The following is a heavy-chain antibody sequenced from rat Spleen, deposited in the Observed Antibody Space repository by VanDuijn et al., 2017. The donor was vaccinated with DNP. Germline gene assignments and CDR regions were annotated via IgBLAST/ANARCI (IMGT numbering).Heavy chain of an antibody. V-gene: IGHV5-7*01. J-gene: IGHJ2*01. D-gene: IGHD3-5*01. Sequence: EVQLVESGGGLVQPGRSLKLSCAASGFTFGDYYMAWVRQAPKKGLEWVATISTSGSRTYYPDSVKGRFTISRDNAKSSLYLQMNSLKSEDKATYYCARREYSGNYFDYWGQGVMVTVSS. CDR2: ISTSGSRT. CDR1: GFTFGDYY. CDR3: ARREYSGNYFDY.